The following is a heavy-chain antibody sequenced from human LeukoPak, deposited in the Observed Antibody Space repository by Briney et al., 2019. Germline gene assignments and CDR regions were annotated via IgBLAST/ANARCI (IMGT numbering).Heavy chain of an antibody. J-gene: IGHJ4*02. CDR2: INHSGST. D-gene: IGHD2-2*01. CDR3: ARFALGYCSSTSCPKYYFDY. V-gene: IGHV4-34*01. Sequence: PSETLSLTCAVYGGSFSGYYWSWIRQPPGKGLEWIGEINHSGSTNYNSSLKSRVTISVDTSKNQFSLKLSSVTAADTAVYYCARFALGYCSSTSCPKYYFDYWGQGTLVTVSS. CDR1: GGSFSGYY.